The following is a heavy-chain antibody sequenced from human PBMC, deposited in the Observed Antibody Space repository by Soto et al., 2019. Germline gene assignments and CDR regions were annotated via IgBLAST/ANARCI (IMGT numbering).Heavy chain of an antibody. CDR2: SYDSGST. J-gene: IGHJ4*02. Sequence: PSETLFLTCTGSGGSIITGGYYWSWIRHHPGKGLEWIGSSYDSGSTYYNPSLKSRVTISLDTSKNQFSLKLSSVSAADTAVYYCASLLASVTPEGIYWGPGTLVTVSS. V-gene: IGHV4-31*03. CDR1: GGSIITGGYY. CDR3: ASLLASVTPEGIY. D-gene: IGHD4-17*01.